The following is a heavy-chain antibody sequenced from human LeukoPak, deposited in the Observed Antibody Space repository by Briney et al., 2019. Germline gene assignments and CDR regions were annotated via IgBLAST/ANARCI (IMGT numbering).Heavy chain of an antibody. J-gene: IGHJ5*02. D-gene: IGHD6-13*01. V-gene: IGHV4-30-2*01. CDR2: ISHSGST. Sequence: SETLSLTCTVSGGSISSDNYYWSWIRQPPGKGLEWIGYISHSGSTYYNPSLKSRVTISIDTSKNQFSLKLSSVTAADTAVYYCAREGGLGAAAWFDPWGQGTLVTVSS. CDR1: GGSISSDNYY. CDR3: AREGGLGAAAWFDP.